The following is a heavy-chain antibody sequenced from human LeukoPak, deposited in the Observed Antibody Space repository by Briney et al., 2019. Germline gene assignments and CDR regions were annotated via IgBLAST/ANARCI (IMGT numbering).Heavy chain of an antibody. CDR2: IYYSGST. J-gene: IGHJ4*02. D-gene: IGHD6-19*01. CDR3: VRSGWYSVDY. Sequence: PSETLSLTCTVSGGSLSSYYWSWIRQPPGKGLEWIGYIYYSGSTNYNPSLKSRVTISVDTSKNQFSLKLSSVTAADTAVYYCVRSGWYSVDYWGQGTLVTVSS. CDR1: GGSLSSYY. V-gene: IGHV4-59*08.